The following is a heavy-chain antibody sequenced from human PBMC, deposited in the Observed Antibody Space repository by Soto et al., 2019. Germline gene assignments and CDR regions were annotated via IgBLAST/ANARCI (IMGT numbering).Heavy chain of an antibody. V-gene: IGHV3-15*01. J-gene: IGHJ4*02. CDR2: IKSKTDGGTT. D-gene: IGHD3-22*01. CDR1: GFTFSNAW. CDR3: TTAPSVYYYDSSGYYYVVD. Sequence: GGSLRLSCAASGFTFSNAWMSWVRQAPGKGLEWVGRIKSKTDGGTTDYAAPVKGRFTISRDDSKNTLYLQMNSLKTEDTAVYYCTTAPSVYYYDSSGYYYVVDWGQGTLVTVSS.